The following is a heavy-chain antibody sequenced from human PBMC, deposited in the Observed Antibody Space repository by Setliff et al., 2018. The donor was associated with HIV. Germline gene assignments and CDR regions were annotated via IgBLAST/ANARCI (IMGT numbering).Heavy chain of an antibody. CDR1: GYTFTSYG. CDR2: ISTYNGNT. J-gene: IGHJ4*02. Sequence: GASVKVSCKTSGYTFTSYGITWVRQAPGQGLEWMGWISTYNGNTDYPQNLQGRVTMSTDTSTNTAYMEMSSLRSVDTAVYYCATTKGLSSGYDYWGQGTLVTVSS. D-gene: IGHD3-22*01. V-gene: IGHV1-18*01. CDR3: ATTKGLSSGYDY.